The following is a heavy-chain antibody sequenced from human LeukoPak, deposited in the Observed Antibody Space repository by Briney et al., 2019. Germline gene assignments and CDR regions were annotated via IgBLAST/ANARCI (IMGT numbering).Heavy chain of an antibody. CDR3: AKEPYIVVVPAAGIDY. CDR1: GFTFSSYA. CDR2: ISGSGGST. Sequence: GGSLRLSCGASGFTFSSYAMTWVRQAPGKGLEWVSAISGSGGSTYYADSVKGRFTISRDNSKNTLYPQMNSLRAEDTAVYYCAKEPYIVVVPAAGIDYRGQGTLVTVSS. J-gene: IGHJ4*02. V-gene: IGHV3-23*01. D-gene: IGHD2-2*01.